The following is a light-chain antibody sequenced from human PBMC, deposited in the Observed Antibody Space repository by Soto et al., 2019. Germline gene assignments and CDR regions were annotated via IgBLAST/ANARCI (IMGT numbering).Light chain of an antibody. V-gene: IGKV3-20*01. CDR3: QNYGSSPYT. CDR1: QSVSSTY. J-gene: IGKJ2*01. Sequence: EIVLTQSPGTLSLSPGERATLSCRASQSVSSTYLAWYQQKPGQAPRLLIYGALSRATDIPDRFSGSGSGTDYTLTITRLEPEDFAVYYCQNYGSSPYTFGQGTKLEIK. CDR2: GAL.